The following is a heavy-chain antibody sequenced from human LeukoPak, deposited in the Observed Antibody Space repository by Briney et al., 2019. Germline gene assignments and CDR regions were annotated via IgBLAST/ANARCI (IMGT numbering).Heavy chain of an antibody. J-gene: IGHJ4*02. D-gene: IGHD2/OR15-2a*01. Sequence: GGSLRLSCAASGFTFSSYEMNWVRQAPGKGLEWVSYISSSGSTIYYADSVKGRFTISRDNAKNSLYLQMNSLRAEDTAVYYWARDLGVVVMGDYWGQGTLVTVSS. CDR1: GFTFSSYE. V-gene: IGHV3-48*03. CDR2: ISSSGSTI. CDR3: ARDLGVVVMGDY.